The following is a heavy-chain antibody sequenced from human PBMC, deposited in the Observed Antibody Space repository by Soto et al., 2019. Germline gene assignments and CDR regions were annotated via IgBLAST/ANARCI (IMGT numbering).Heavy chain of an antibody. Sequence: SETLSLTCAVYGGSFSGYYWSWIRQPPGKGLEWIGEINHSGSTNYNPSLKSRVTISVDMSKNQFSLKLSSVTAADTAVYYCAGLTSSSASIDYWGQGTLVTVSS. CDR2: INHSGST. CDR1: GGSFSGYY. CDR3: AGLTSSSASIDY. J-gene: IGHJ4*02. D-gene: IGHD6-6*01. V-gene: IGHV4-34*01.